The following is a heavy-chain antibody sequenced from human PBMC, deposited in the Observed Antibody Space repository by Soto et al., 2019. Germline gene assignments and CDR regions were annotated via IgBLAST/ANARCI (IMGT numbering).Heavy chain of an antibody. Sequence: QVQLVQSGAEVKKPGASVKVSCKASGYTFTNSYIHWVRQAPGQGIEWMALLNPNGGSTNYAQNFQGTITVTRDTSTSTVSMEITSLTSEDTAVYYCARNLAAGGYWGQGTLVTVSS. CDR3: ARNLAAGGY. J-gene: IGHJ4*02. CDR1: GYTFTNSY. V-gene: IGHV1-46*01. CDR2: LNPNGGST. D-gene: IGHD6-13*01.